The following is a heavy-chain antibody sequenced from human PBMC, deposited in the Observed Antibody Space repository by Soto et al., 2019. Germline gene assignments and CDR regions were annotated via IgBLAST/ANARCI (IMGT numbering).Heavy chain of an antibody. CDR1: GFTFTSSA. J-gene: IGHJ4*02. CDR2: IVVGSGNT. Sequence: TSVKVSGKASGFTFTSSAVQWVRQARGQRLEWIGWIVVGSGNTNYAQKFQERVTITRDMSTSTAYMELSSLRSEDTAVYYCAAVPRDYYDSSGELYFDYWGQGTLVTVSS. D-gene: IGHD3-22*01. CDR3: AAVPRDYYDSSGELYFDY. V-gene: IGHV1-58*01.